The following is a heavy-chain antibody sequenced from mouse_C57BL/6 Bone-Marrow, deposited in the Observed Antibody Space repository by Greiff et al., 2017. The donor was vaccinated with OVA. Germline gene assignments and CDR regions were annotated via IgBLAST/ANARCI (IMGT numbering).Heavy chain of an antibody. CDR1: GYTFTDYE. CDR2: IDPETGGT. Sequence: VQRVESGAELVRPGASVTLSCKASGYTFTDYEMHWVKQTPVHGLEWIGAIDPETGGTAYNQKFKGKAILTADKSSSTAYMELRSLTSEDSAVYYCTRYTGTFAYWGQGTLVTVSA. CDR3: TRYTGTFAY. J-gene: IGHJ3*01. D-gene: IGHD4-1*01. V-gene: IGHV1-15*01.